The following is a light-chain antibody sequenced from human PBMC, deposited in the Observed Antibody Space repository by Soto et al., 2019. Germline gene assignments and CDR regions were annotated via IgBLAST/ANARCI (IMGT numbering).Light chain of an antibody. V-gene: IGLV1-44*01. CDR1: SSNIGSNT. Sequence: QSVLTQPPPPSGTPGQSVTISCSGNSSNIGSNTVNWYQQLPGTAPKLLIYSNNQRPSGVPDRFSGSKSGTSASLAISGLQSEDEADYYCAAWDDSLNGYVFGTGTKV. J-gene: IGLJ1*01. CDR2: SNN. CDR3: AAWDDSLNGYV.